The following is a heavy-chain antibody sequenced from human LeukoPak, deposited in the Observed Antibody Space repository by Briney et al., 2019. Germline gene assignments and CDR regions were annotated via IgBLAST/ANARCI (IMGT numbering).Heavy chain of an antibody. J-gene: IGHJ4*02. Sequence: GGSLRLSCAASGFTFSSYSMNWVRQAPGKGLEWVSSISSSSSYIYYADSVKGRFTISRDNAKNSLYLQMNSLRAEDTAVYYCAGVAYCGGDCYSSPFDYWGQGTLVTVSS. CDR2: ISSSSSYI. CDR3: AGVAYCGGDCYSSPFDY. V-gene: IGHV3-21*01. CDR1: GFTFSSYS. D-gene: IGHD2-21*02.